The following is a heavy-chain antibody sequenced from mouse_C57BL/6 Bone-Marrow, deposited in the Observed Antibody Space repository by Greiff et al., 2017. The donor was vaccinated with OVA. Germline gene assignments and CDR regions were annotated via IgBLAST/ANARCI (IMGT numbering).Heavy chain of an antibody. CDR1: GYTFTSYW. D-gene: IGHD1-1*01. V-gene: IGHV1-64*01. CDR2: IHPNSGST. Sequence: QVQLQQPGAELVKPGASVKLSCKASGYTFTSYWMHWVKQRPGQGLEWIGMIHPNSGSTNYNEKFKSKATLTVDKSSSTAYMQLSSLTSEDSAVYYCARCTTVVATPFAYWGQGTLVTVSA. CDR3: ARCTTVVATPFAY. J-gene: IGHJ3*01.